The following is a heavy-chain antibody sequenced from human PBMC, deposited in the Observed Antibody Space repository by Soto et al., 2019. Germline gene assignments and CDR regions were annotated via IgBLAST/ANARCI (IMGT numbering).Heavy chain of an antibody. CDR1: GYTFTSYD. CDR3: VGMVGTPPYYYYGMDV. Sequence: QVQLVQSGAEVKKPGASVKVSCKASGYTFTSYDINWVRQATGQGLEWMGWMNPNSGNTGYAQKFQGRVTMTRNTSISTAYMELSSLRSEDTAVYYCVGMVGTPPYYYYGMDVWGQGTTVTVSS. V-gene: IGHV1-8*01. D-gene: IGHD1-26*01. J-gene: IGHJ6*02. CDR2: MNPNSGNT.